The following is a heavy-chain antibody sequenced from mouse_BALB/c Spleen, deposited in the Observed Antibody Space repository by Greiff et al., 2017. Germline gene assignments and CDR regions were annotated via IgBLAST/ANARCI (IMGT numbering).Heavy chain of an antibody. Sequence: EVKLQQSGAELVKPGASVKLSCTASGFNFKDTYMHWVKQRPEQGLEWIGRIDPANGNTKYDPKFQGKATITADTSSNTAYLQLSSLTSEDTAVYYCAPYYLDYWGQGTTLTVSS. CDR2: IDPANGNT. J-gene: IGHJ2*01. V-gene: IGHV14-3*02. CDR1: GFNFKDTY. CDR3: APYYLDY.